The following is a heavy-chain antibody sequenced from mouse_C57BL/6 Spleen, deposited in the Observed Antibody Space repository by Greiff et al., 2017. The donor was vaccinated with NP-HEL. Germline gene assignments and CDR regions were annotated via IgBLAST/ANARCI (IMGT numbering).Heavy chain of an antibody. V-gene: IGHV1-62-2*01. CDR1: GYTFTEYT. CDR2: FYPGSGSI. CDR3: ARHEKETSYYSIYVGFAY. Sequence: VQLQQSGAELVKPGASVKLSCKASGYTFTEYTIHWVKQRSGQGLEWIGWFYPGSGSIKYNEKFKDKATLTADKSSSTVYMELSRLTSEDSAVYFCARHEKETSYYSIYVGFAYWGQGTLVTVSA. D-gene: IGHD2-5*01. J-gene: IGHJ3*01.